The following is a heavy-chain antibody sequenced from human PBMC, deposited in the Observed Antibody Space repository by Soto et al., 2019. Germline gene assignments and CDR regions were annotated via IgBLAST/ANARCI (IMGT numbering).Heavy chain of an antibody. V-gene: IGHV3-23*01. J-gene: IGHJ4*02. Sequence: EEQLLESGGGLVQPGGSLRLSGAASGFNFGSYAMGWVRQAPGKGLEWVSGVRCSGGSPYYADSVKGRLTISKDKYKNTRLLNLNNLRPEDTVVYFNVKGKESGYRGAFDSWGQGTMVTV. CDR2: VRCSGGSP. CDR1: GFNFGSYA. D-gene: IGHD5-18*01. CDR3: VKGKESGYRGAFDS.